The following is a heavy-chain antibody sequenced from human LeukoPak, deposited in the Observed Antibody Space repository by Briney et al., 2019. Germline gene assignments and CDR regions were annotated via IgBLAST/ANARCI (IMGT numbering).Heavy chain of an antibody. D-gene: IGHD4-23*01. V-gene: IGHV3-23*01. CDR2: ISGSGGST. Sequence: GGSLRLSCAASGFTFSSYAMSWVRQAPGKGLEWVSAISGSGGSTYYADSVKGRFTISRDNSKNTLYLQMNSLRAEDTAVYYCAKARYGGNSDYYYYMDVWGKGTTGTVSS. J-gene: IGHJ6*03. CDR3: AKARYGGNSDYYYYMDV. CDR1: GFTFSSYA.